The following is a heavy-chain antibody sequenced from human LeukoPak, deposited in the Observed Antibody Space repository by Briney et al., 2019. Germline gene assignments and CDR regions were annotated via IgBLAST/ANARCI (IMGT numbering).Heavy chain of an antibody. CDR2: IYHSGST. D-gene: IGHD3-10*01. V-gene: IGHV4-30-2*01. CDR1: GGSISSGGYY. CDR3: ARETDYYGSGSYIDY. Sequence: SETLSLTCTVSGGSISSGGYYWSWIRQPPGKGLEWIGYIYHSGSTYYNPSLKSRVTISVDTSKNQFSLKLSSVTAADTAVYYCARETDYYGSGSYIDYWGQGTLVTVSS. J-gene: IGHJ4*02.